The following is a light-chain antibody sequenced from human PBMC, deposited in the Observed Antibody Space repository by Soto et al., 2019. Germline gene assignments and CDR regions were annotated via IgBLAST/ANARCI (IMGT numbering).Light chain of an antibody. V-gene: IGKV3-15*01. Sequence: EIGMTQSPATLSGSPGERATLSCGASQSVSSNLAWYQQKHGQAPRLLIYGASTRATGIPARFSGSGSGTEFTLTISSLQSEDFAVYYCQQYNNWPLTFGGGTKVDIK. J-gene: IGKJ4*01. CDR2: GAS. CDR1: QSVSSN. CDR3: QQYNNWPLT.